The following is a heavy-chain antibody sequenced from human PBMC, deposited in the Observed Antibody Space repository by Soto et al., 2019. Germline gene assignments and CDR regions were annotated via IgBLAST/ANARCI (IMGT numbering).Heavy chain of an antibody. Sequence: PGGSLRLSCAASGFTFRSYAMNWVRQAPGKGLEWVSGIGASGGSTYYADSVKGRFTISRDNSKNTLYLQMNSLRAEDTAVYYCAKDRVDTAMVKDLDYWGQGTLVTVSS. J-gene: IGHJ4*02. CDR3: AKDRVDTAMVKDLDY. V-gene: IGHV3-23*01. D-gene: IGHD5-18*01. CDR1: GFTFRSYA. CDR2: IGASGGST.